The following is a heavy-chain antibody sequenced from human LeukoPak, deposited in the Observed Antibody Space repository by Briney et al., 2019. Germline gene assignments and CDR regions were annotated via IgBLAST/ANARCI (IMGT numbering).Heavy chain of an antibody. V-gene: IGHV4-59*01. CDR2: IYYSGST. CDR1: GVSISGYY. D-gene: IGHD3-22*01. J-gene: IGHJ4*02. CDR3: ARAPDSSGYYPFDY. Sequence: ESSETLSLTCTVSGVSISGYYWSWIRQPPGKGLEWIGYIYYSGSTNYNPSLKSRVTISVDTSKNQFSLKLSSVTAADTAVYYCARAPDSSGYYPFDYWGQGTLVTVSS.